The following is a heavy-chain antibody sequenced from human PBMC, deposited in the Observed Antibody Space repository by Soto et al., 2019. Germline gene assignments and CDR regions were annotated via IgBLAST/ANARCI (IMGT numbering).Heavy chain of an antibody. V-gene: IGHV3-74*01. CDR3: ARVQSRITIFGVVPYGMDV. CDR1: GFTFGSYW. J-gene: IGHJ6*02. CDR2: INSDGSST. D-gene: IGHD3-3*01. Sequence: GGSLRLSCAASGFTFGSYWMHWVRQAPGKGLVWVSRINSDGSSTSYADSVKGRFTISRDNAKNTLYLQMNSLRAEDTAVYYCARVQSRITIFGVVPYGMDVWGQGTTVTVSS.